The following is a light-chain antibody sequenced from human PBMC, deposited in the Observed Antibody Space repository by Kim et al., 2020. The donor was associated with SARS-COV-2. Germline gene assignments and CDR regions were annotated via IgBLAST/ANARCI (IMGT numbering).Light chain of an antibody. J-gene: IGLJ3*02. CDR2: SAF. CDR3: GLLNGGSMWV. V-gene: IGLV8-61*01. CDR1: SGSVSSSHY. Sequence: GGSGTHTWCLSSGSVSSSHYPCWCRQTTRQAPRTLIYSAFNRSSGVLAGFSGAILGDKAALTITGAQADDDYDYYCGLLNGGSMWVFGRGTQVTVL.